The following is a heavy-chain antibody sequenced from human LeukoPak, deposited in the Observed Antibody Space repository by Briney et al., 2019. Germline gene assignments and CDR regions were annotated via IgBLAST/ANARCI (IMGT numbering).Heavy chain of an antibody. D-gene: IGHD1-14*01. CDR1: GGTFSSYA. V-gene: IGHV1-69*05. CDR2: IIPIFGTA. CDR3: AESSGGEYYFDY. Sequence: SVKVSCKASGGTFSSYAISWVRQAPGEGLEWMGRIIPIFGTANYAQKFQGRVTITTDESTSTAYMELSSLRSEDTAVYYCAESSGGEYYFDYWGQGTLVTVSS. J-gene: IGHJ4*02.